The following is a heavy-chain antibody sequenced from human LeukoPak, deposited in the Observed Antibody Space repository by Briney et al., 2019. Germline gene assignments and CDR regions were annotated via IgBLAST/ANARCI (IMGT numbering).Heavy chain of an antibody. CDR1: GYTFTSYG. J-gene: IGHJ4*02. D-gene: IGHD3-22*01. CDR2: ISAYNGNT. V-gene: IGHV1-18*01. CDR3: AREYYYDSSGQIPDY. Sequence: AASVKVSCKASGYTFTSYGISWVRQAPGQGLEWMGWISAYNGNTNYAQKLQGRVTTTTDTSTSTAYMELRSLRSDDTAVYYCAREYYYDSSGQIPDYWGQGTLVTVSS.